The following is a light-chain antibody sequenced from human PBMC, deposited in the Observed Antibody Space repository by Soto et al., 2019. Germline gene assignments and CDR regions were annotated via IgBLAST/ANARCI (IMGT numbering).Light chain of an antibody. Sequence: DIQMTQSPSTLSASVGDRVTITCRASQSMTSWLAWYQQKPGKAPKLLSYKASSLESGVPSRFSGSGSGTEFTLTISSLQPDDFATYYCQQYNSYPFTFGPGTKVDIK. V-gene: IGKV1-5*03. CDR3: QQYNSYPFT. CDR2: KAS. J-gene: IGKJ3*01. CDR1: QSMTSW.